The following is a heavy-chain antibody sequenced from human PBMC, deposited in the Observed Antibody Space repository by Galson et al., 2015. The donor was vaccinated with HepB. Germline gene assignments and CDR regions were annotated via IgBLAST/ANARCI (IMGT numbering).Heavy chain of an antibody. J-gene: IGHJ4*02. CDR2: IYTSGST. V-gene: IGHV4-61*02. Sequence: LSLTCTVSGGSIRSGSYYWSWIRQPAGKGLEWIGRIYTSGSTNYNPSLKSRVTMSVDTSKNQFSLKLSSVTAADTAVYYCARDSGSSGWYYFDYWGQGTLVTVSS. CDR3: ARDSGSSGWYYFDY. CDR1: GGSIRSGSYY. D-gene: IGHD6-19*01.